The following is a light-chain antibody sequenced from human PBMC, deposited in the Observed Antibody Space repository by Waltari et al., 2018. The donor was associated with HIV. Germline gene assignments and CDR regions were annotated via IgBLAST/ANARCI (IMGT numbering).Light chain of an antibody. J-gene: IGLJ3*02. Sequence: QSVLTQPPSASGTPGQRVTISCSGSSSNIGSNYVYWYQQLPGTTPKLLTYRNNHRPSGVPDRFSGSKSGTSASLAISGLRSEDEADYYCAAWDDSLSGWVFGGGTKLTVL. CDR1: SSNIGSNY. CDR2: RNN. V-gene: IGLV1-47*01. CDR3: AAWDDSLSGWV.